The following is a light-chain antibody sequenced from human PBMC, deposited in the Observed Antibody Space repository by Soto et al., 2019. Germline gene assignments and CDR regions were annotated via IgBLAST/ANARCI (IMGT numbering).Light chain of an antibody. V-gene: IGKV3-15*01. CDR2: GAS. CDR1: QSVSSN. J-gene: IGKJ2*01. CDR3: QQYNNWPPIT. Sequence: EVVMTQSPATLSVSPGERATLSCRASQSVSSNLAWYQQKPGQAPRLLIYGASTRATGIPARFSGSGSGTEFTLTISSLQSEDFAIFYCQQYNNWPPITFGQGTKLEIK.